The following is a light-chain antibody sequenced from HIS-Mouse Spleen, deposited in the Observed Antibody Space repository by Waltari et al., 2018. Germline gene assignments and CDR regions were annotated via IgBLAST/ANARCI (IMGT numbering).Light chain of an antibody. CDR1: QSVSSSD. J-gene: IGKJ5*01. Sequence: EIVLPHAPGTLPLSPGERATLACRPSQSVSSSDLAWYQQKPGQAPRLLIYGASRRATGIPDRFSGSGSGTDFTLTISRLEPEDFAVYYCKQYGSSPITFGQGTRLEIK. CDR3: KQYGSSPIT. V-gene: IGKV3-20*01. CDR2: GAS.